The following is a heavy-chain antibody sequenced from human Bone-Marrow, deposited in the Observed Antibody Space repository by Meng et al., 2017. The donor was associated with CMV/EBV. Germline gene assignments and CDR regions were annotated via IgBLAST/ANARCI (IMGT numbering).Heavy chain of an antibody. CDR2: IYYSGAT. J-gene: IGHJ2*01. V-gene: IGHV4-61*01. CDR3: ARTFDFWSGFSEWFFGL. Sequence: GSLRLSCTVSGGSVSSGSHYWSWIRQPPGKGLEWIGYIYYSGATNYNPSLKSRIAMSVDTSKNQFSLKLSSVTAADTAVYYCARTFDFWSGFSEWFFGLWGRGTLVTISS. CDR1: GGSVSSGSHY. D-gene: IGHD3-3*01.